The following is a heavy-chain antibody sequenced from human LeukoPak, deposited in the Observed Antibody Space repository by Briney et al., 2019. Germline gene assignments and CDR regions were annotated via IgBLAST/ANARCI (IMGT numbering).Heavy chain of an antibody. Sequence: AGGSLRLSCAASGFTFSSYSMNWVRQAPGKGLEWVSSISSSSSYIYYADSVKGRFAISRDNAKNLLYLQMNSLRAEDTAVYYCASSSGYYGSRYYFDYWGQGTLVTVSS. J-gene: IGHJ4*02. CDR2: ISSSSSYI. CDR3: ASSSGYYGSRYYFDY. CDR1: GFTFSSYS. V-gene: IGHV3-21*01. D-gene: IGHD3-22*01.